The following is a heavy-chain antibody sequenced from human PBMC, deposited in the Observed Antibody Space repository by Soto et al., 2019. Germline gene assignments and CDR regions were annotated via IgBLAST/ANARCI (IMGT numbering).Heavy chain of an antibody. CDR1: GFTFSSYG. V-gene: IGHV3-30*18. CDR3: AKSWGLFCGE. Sequence: QVQLVESGGGVVQPGRSLRLSCAASGFTFSSYGMHWGRQAPGKGLEWVAVISYDGSNKYYADSVKGRFTISRDNSKNTLYLQINSLRAEDTAVYHCAKSWGLFCGEWGQGTLVTVSS. J-gene: IGHJ4*02. CDR2: ISYDGSNK. D-gene: IGHD3-10*01.